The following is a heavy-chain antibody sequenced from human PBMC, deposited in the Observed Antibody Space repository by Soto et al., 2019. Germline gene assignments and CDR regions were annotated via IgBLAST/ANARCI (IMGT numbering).Heavy chain of an antibody. J-gene: IGHJ4*02. CDR1: GFTFGDYT. Sequence: EVQLVESGGGLVKPGGSLRLSCAASGFTFGDYTINWVRLAPGKGLEWVSSISSSGSYINYADSVKGRFTISRDNAKNSLYLQMNSLGTDDTAVYYCARDSGPAAGRAGDYWCQGTLVSVSS. D-gene: IGHD6-13*01. V-gene: IGHV3-21*01. CDR2: ISSSGSYI. CDR3: ARDSGPAAGRAGDY.